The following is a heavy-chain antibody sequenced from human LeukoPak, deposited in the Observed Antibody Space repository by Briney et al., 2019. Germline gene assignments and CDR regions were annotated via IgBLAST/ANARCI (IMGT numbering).Heavy chain of an antibody. CDR1: GGSISSYY. J-gene: IGHJ6*02. V-gene: IGHV4-59*01. CDR2: IYYSGST. Sequence: SETLSLTCTVSGGSISSYYWSWIRQPPGKGLEWLGYIYYSGSTNYNPSLKSRVTISVDTSKNQFSLKLSSVTAADTAVYYCARGQKGGSGWVYYYYYYGMDVWGQGTTVTVSS. CDR3: ARGQKGGSGWVYYYYYYGMDV. D-gene: IGHD6-19*01.